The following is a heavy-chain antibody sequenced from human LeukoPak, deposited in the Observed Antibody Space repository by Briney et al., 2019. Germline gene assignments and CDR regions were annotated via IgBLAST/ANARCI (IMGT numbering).Heavy chain of an antibody. CDR2: IKQDGSEK. CDR1: GFTFSSYW. D-gene: IGHD6-19*01. CDR3: AREIAVAGHPWDY. V-gene: IGHV3-7*01. Sequence: GGSLRLSCVASGFTFSSYWMSWVRQTPGKGLEWVANIKQDGSEKNYVDSVKGRFTISRDNAKNSLYLQMNSLRAEDTAVYYCAREIAVAGHPWDYWGQGTLVTVSS. J-gene: IGHJ4*02.